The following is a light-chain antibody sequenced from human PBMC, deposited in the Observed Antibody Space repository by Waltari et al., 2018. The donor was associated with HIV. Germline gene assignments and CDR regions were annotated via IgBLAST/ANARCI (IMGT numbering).Light chain of an antibody. CDR3: SSYTISSPYA. CDR1: ISYVGGYNY. V-gene: IGLV2-14*03. J-gene: IGLJ1*01. Sequence: QSALTQPDSVPGSPGQSITISCTGTISYVGGYNYVSWYQQHPGKATKPMIYDVRNMPSGVSNRFSGSKSGNTASLTISGLQAEDEADYYCSSYTISSPYAFGTGTKVTVL. CDR2: DVR.